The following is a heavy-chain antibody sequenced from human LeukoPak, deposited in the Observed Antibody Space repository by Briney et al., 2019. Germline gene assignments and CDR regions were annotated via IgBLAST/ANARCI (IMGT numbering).Heavy chain of an antibody. Sequence: ASVKVSCKTSGYTFTSNPMNWIRQAPGQGLEWIGWINTNTGNPAYAQGFTGRFVFSLDTSVSTAYLQISSLKAEDTAVYYCARGPGPVEYWGQGTLVTVSS. D-gene: IGHD2-2*01. CDR1: GYTFTSNP. CDR3: ARGPGPVEY. CDR2: INTNTGNP. J-gene: IGHJ4*02. V-gene: IGHV7-4-1*02.